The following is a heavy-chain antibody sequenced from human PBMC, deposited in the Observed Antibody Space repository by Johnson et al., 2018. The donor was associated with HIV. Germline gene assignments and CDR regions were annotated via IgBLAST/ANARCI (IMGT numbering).Heavy chain of an antibody. Sequence: VQLVESGGGVVQPGRSLRLSCAASGFTFSSYAMHWVRQAPGKGLEWVAVISYAGSNKYSADSVKGRFTISRDNSKNTQYLQMNSLRAEDTAVYYCARDATYYYDSSGYHDAFDIWGQGTMVTVSS. CDR1: GFTFSSYA. D-gene: IGHD3-22*01. J-gene: IGHJ3*02. CDR3: ARDATYYYDSSGYHDAFDI. CDR2: ISYAGSNK. V-gene: IGHV3-30-3*01.